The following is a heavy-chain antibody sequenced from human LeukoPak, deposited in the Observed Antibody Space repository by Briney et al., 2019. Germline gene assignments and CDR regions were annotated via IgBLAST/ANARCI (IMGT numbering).Heavy chain of an antibody. CDR1: GFTFSSYW. V-gene: IGHV3-74*01. J-gene: IGHJ2*01. CDR2: INNDGRST. CDR3: ARAPSMVPFDL. Sequence: GGSLRLSCAASGFTFSSYWIHWVRQAPGKGLVWVSRINNDGRSTSYADSVKGRFTISRDNAENTLYLEMNSLRAEDTAVYYCARAPSMVPFDLWGRGTLVTVSS. D-gene: IGHD2/OR15-2a*01.